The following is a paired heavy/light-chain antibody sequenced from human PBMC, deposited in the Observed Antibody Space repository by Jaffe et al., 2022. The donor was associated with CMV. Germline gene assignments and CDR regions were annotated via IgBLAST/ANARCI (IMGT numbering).Light chain of an antibody. CDR2: DVS. J-gene: IGLJ3*02. V-gene: IGLV2-14*03. CDR3: TSYTSSSSTLVV. CDR1: SSDVGNYNY. Sequence: QSALTQPASVSGSPGQSITISCTGTSSDVGNYNYVSWYQRHPGKAPKLMISDVSNRASGVSNRFSGSKSGNTASLTISGLQAEDEGDYYCTSYTSSSSTLVVFGGGTKLTVL.
Heavy chain of an antibody. D-gene: IGHD1-7*01. CDR3: ARGPHFTGTGGQFDY. CDR2: ISASGSA. J-gene: IGHJ4*02. Sequence: QVQLQESGPGLVKPSETLSLTCTVSDVSISSYFWSWVRQPAGKGLEWIGRISASGSANYNPSLKSRVTMSADTSENHFSLTLTSVTAADTAVYFCARGPHFTGTGGQFDYWGQGVLVTVSS. V-gene: IGHV4-4*07. CDR1: DVSISSYF.